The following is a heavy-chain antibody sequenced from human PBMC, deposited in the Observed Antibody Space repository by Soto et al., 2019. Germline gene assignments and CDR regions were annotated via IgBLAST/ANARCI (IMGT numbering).Heavy chain of an antibody. CDR3: ARIPSP. V-gene: IGHV4-30-2*01. D-gene: IGHD2-21*01. CDR1: GGSISSGGYS. J-gene: IGHJ5*02. Sequence: QLQLQESGSGLVKPSQTLSLTCAVSGGSISSGGYSWSWIRQPPGKGLEWIGYIYHTGSPYYNPSPKRRVTISVNRSKNQFSLKMSSVTAADTAVYYCARIPSPWGQGTLVTVSS. CDR2: IYHTGSP.